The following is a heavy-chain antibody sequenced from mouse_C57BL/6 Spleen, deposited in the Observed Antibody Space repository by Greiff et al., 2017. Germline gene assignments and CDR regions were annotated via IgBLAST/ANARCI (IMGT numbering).Heavy chain of an antibody. Sequence: QVQLQQPGAELVKPGAPVKLSCKASGYTFPSYWITWVKQRPGQGLEWIGDIYPGSGSTNYNEKFKSKATLTVDTSSSTAYMQLSSLTSEDSAVYYCARRTTDVWGTGTTVTVSS. CDR1: GYTFPSYW. V-gene: IGHV1-55*01. CDR3: ARRTTDV. CDR2: IYPGSGST. J-gene: IGHJ1*03.